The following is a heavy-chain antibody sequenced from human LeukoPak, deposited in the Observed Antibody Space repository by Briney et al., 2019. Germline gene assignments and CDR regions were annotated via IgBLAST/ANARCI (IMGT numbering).Heavy chain of an antibody. Sequence: GASVKVSCKASGGTFSSYAISWVRQAPGQGLEWMGRIIPILGIANYAQKFQGRVTITADKSTSTAYMELSSLRSEDTAVYYCLGGSYPGGYYYGMDVWGQGTTVTVSS. CDR1: GGTFSSYA. J-gene: IGHJ6*02. D-gene: IGHD1-26*01. V-gene: IGHV1-69*04. CDR2: IIPILGIA. CDR3: LGGSYPGGYYYGMDV.